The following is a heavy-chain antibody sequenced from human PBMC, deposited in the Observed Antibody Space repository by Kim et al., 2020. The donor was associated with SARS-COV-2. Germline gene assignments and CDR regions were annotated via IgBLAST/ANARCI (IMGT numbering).Heavy chain of an antibody. J-gene: IGHJ5*02. V-gene: IGHV1-2*02. CDR2: INPNSGGT. D-gene: IGHD2-15*01. CDR1: GYSFTDYY. Sequence: ASVKVSCKASGYSFTDYYVHWVRQAPGQGLEWMGWINPNSGGTKYAQKFQGRVTMTTDTSISTAYMEVRSLRSDDMAGYFCARALGYCRGGSCYPWGQGT. CDR3: ARALGYCRGGSCYP.